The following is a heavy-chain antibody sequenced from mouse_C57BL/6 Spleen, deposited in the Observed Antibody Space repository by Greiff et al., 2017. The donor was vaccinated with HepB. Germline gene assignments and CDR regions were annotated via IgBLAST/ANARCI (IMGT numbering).Heavy chain of an antibody. Sequence: QVQLKQPGAELVKPGASVKMSCKASGYTFTSYWITWVKQRPGQGLEWIGDIYPGSGSTNYNEKFKSKATLTVDTSSSTAYMQLSSLTSEDSAVYYCARSKFITTVVAGGAMDYWGQGTSVTVSS. V-gene: IGHV1-55*01. D-gene: IGHD1-1*01. CDR1: GYTFTSYW. J-gene: IGHJ4*01. CDR2: IYPGSGST. CDR3: ARSKFITTVVAGGAMDY.